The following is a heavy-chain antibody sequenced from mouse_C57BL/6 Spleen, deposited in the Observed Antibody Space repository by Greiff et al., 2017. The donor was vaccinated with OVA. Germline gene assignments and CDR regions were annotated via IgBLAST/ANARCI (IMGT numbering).Heavy chain of an antibody. D-gene: IGHD2-14*01. Sequence: EVQVVESGGGLVKPGGSLKLSCAASGFTFSSYAMSWVRQTPEKRLEWVATISDGGSYTYYPDNVKGRFTISRDHAKNNLYLQMSHLKSEDTAMYYCARGEYDGYYFDYWGQGTTLTVSS. CDR3: ARGEYDGYYFDY. J-gene: IGHJ2*01. V-gene: IGHV5-4*01. CDR2: ISDGGSYT. CDR1: GFTFSSYA.